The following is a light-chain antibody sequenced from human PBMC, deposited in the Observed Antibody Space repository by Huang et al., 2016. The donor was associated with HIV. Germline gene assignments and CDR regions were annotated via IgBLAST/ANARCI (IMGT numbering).Light chain of an antibody. V-gene: IGKV3-15*01. CDR1: QSVSSN. Sequence: EIVMTQSPATLSVSPGERATLSCRASQSVSSNLPWYQQKPGQAPRLLIYGASTRDAGNPARFSGSGSGTDVTLTISSLQSEDFAVYDCAQYNNWRITVGQGTRLEI. CDR3: AQYNNWRIT. CDR2: GAS. J-gene: IGKJ5*01.